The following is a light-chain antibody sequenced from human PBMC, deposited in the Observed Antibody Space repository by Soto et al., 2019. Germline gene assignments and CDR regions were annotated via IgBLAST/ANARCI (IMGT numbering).Light chain of an antibody. J-gene: IGLJ1*01. V-gene: IGLV2-23*01. CDR2: EGT. Sequence: QSALTQPASVSGSPGQSITISCTGSSSDVGNYNLVSWYQQHPDKAPKLMIYEGTKRPSGVSSRFSGSKSGNTASLTISGLQAEDEADYLCCSYASTGSYVFGTGTKLTVL. CDR1: SSDVGNYNL. CDR3: CSYASTGSYV.